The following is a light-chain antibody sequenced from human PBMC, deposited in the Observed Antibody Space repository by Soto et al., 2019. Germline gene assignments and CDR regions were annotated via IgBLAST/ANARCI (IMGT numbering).Light chain of an antibody. CDR2: AAS. CDR3: QQDLRPPLT. J-gene: IGKJ3*01. CDR1: QSVSGW. V-gene: IGKV1-5*01. Sequence: DIQMTQSPSTLSASVGDTVTVTCRASQSVSGWLAWYQQKPGKAPGLLIYAASTLQRGVPSRFSASGSGTDFTLTISSLQPEDFATYYCQQDLRPPLTFGPGTKVDI.